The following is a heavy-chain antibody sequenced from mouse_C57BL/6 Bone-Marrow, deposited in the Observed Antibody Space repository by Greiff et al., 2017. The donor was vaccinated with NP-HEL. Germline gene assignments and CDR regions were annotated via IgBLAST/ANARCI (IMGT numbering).Heavy chain of an antibody. V-gene: IGHV1-15*01. D-gene: IGHD1-1*01. J-gene: IGHJ1*03. CDR2: IDPETGGT. CDR3: TRKGITTVVDPSYWYFDV. Sequence: VKLQESGAELVRPGASVTLSCKASGYTFTDYEMHWVKQTPVHGLEWIGAIDPETGGTAYNQKFKGKAILTADKSSSTAYMELRSLTSEDSAVYYCTRKGITTVVDPSYWYFDVWGTGTTVTVSS. CDR1: GYTFTDYE.